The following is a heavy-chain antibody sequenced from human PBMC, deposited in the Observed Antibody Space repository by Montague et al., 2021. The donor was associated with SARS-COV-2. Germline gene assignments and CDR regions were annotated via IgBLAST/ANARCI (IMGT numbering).Heavy chain of an antibody. J-gene: IGHJ4*02. V-gene: IGHV4-34*01. CDR1: GGSFSGYY. CDR3: ARGSVDFVVVVAATPPCFDS. D-gene: IGHD2-15*01. Sequence: SETLSLTCAVYGGSFSGYYWSWIRQPPGKGLEWIGEINHSGSTNYNPSLKSRVTISADTSKNQFSLKLSSVTAADTAVYYCARGSVDFVVVVAATPPCFDSWGQGTLVTVSS. CDR2: INHSGST.